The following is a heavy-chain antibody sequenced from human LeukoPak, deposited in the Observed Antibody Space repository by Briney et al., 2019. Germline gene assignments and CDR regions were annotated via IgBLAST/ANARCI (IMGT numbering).Heavy chain of an antibody. CDR1: GGSFSGYY. V-gene: IGHV4-34*01. CDR3: ARASGYYGWFDP. J-gene: IGHJ5*02. Sequence: SETLSLTCAVYGGSFSGYYWSWIRQPPGKGLEWIGEINHSGSTNYNPPLKSRVTISVDTSKNQFSLKLSSVTAADTAVYYCARASGYYGWFDPWGQGTLVTVSS. CDR2: INHSGST. D-gene: IGHD3-3*01.